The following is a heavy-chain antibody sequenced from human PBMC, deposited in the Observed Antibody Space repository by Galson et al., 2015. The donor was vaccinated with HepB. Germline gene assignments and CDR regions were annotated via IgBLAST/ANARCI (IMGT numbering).Heavy chain of an antibody. CDR3: ARLAYYYDSGQSPNFDY. V-gene: IGHV1-3*01. J-gene: IGHJ4*02. Sequence: SVKVSCKASGCTFSHYALHWLRQAPRQRLEWMGWIHAGTGDTVYSQKFQDRVTIIRNESASTVYLELRSLGSDDTAVYYCARLAYYYDSGQSPNFDYWGQGTLVTVSA. D-gene: IGHD3-10*01. CDR2: IHAGTGDT. CDR1: GCTFSHYA.